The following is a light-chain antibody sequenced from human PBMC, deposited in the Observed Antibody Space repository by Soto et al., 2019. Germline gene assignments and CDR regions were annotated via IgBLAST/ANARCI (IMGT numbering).Light chain of an antibody. Sequence: DIVMTQSPDSLAVSLGERATINCKSSQSVLYSSNNTNYLAWYQQKPGQPPKLLIYWASTRESGVPDRFSGSGSGTDFTLTIGTLQAEDVAVYSCQQYYTTPLTFGGGTKVEIK. CDR1: QSVLYSSNNTNY. CDR2: WAS. J-gene: IGKJ4*01. V-gene: IGKV4-1*01. CDR3: QQYYTTPLT.